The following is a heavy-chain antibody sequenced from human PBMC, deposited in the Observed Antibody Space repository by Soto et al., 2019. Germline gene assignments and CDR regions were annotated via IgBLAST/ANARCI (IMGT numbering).Heavy chain of an antibody. J-gene: IGHJ4*02. CDR1: GGSFIGYY. D-gene: IGHD4-17*01. CDR3: ARGYYGDYYFDY. V-gene: IGHV4-34*01. Sequence: LSETLSLTCAVYGGSFIGYYWSWIRQPPGKGLEWIGEINHSGSTNYNPSLKSRVTISVDTSKNQFSLKLSSVTAADTAVYYCARGYYGDYYFDYWGQGTLVTVS. CDR2: INHSGST.